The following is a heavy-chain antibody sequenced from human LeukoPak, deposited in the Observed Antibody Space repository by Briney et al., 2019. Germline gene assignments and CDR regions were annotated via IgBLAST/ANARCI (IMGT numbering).Heavy chain of an antibody. CDR3: AREYDRGSNDH. CDR1: GDSMSNFC. V-gene: IGHV4-4*07. D-gene: IGHD1-14*01. J-gene: IGHJ4*02. Sequence: SETLSLTCTVSGDSMSNFCWLWIRLSAGKGLEWIGRIYTSGRTNYNPSLESRVTMSIDTTNNQFSLKLNSVTAADTAIYYCAREYDRGSNDHWGQGTLVTVSS. CDR2: IYTSGRT.